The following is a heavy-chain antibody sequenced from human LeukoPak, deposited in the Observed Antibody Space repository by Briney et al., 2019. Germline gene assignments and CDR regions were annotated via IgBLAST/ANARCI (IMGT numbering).Heavy chain of an antibody. D-gene: IGHD2-21*01. CDR3: ATEFPADY. CDR1: GCTFSSYA. J-gene: IGHJ4*02. CDR2: ISYNGSNK. Sequence: PGRCLRLSCAASGCTFSSYAMPWVRQAPGKGLEWVAVISYNGSNKYYTDSVKGRFTISRDNSKNTLYLQMNSLRAEDTAVYYCATEFPADYWGQGTLVTVSS. V-gene: IGHV3-30-3*01.